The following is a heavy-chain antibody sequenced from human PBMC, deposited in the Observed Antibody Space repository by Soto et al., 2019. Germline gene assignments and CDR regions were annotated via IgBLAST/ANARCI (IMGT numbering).Heavy chain of an antibody. CDR2: IYPGDSDT. J-gene: IGHJ4*02. CDR1: GYSFTSYW. V-gene: IGHV5-51*01. D-gene: IGHD3-3*01. CDR3: ARHRGSHYDFWSGPDY. Sequence: PGESLKISCKGSGYSFTSYWIGWVRQMPGKGLEWMGIIYPGDSDTRYSPSFQGQVTISADKSISTAYLQWSSLKASDTAMYYCARHRGSHYDFWSGPDYWGQGTLVTVSS.